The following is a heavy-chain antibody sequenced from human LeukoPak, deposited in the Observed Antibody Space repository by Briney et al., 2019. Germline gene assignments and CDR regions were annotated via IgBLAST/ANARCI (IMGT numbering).Heavy chain of an antibody. V-gene: IGHV4-39*01. J-gene: IGHJ5*02. CDR3: ARLATWFDP. Sequence: SETLSLTCTVSGGSISSSSHYWGWIRQPPGKGLEWIGSIYYSGSTYYNPSRKSRVTISVDTSKNQFSLKLSSVTAADTAVYYCARLATWFDPWGQGTLVTVSS. CDR2: IYYSGST. CDR1: GGSISSSSHY.